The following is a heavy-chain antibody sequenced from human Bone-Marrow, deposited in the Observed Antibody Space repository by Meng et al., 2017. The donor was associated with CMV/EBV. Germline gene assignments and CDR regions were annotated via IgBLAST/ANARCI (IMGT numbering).Heavy chain of an antibody. J-gene: IGHJ4*02. Sequence: CSVSGASMSGTDHYWAWIRHHPERGLEWIGYIHYTGSTLYNPSLRSRLTISIDTSKSQFTLNVTSVTAADTAVYYCVRELMAPAAIDFWGQG. CDR1: GASMSGTDHY. CDR3: VRELMAPAAIDF. V-gene: IGHV4-31*03. CDR2: IHYTGST. D-gene: IGHD6-13*01.